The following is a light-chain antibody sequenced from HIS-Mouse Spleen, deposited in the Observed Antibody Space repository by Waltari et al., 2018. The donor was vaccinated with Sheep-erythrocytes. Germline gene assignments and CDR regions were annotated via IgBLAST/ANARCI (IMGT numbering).Light chain of an antibody. CDR1: SSDVGSYNL. J-gene: IGLJ1*01. Sequence: QSALTQPASVSGSPGQSITISCPGTSSDVGSYNLVPWYQQHPGKAPKLMIYEGSKRPSGVSNRFSGSKSGNTASLTISGLQAEDEADYYCCSYAGSYNHVFATGTKVTVL. CDR2: EGS. CDR3: CSYAGSYNHV. V-gene: IGLV2-23*01.